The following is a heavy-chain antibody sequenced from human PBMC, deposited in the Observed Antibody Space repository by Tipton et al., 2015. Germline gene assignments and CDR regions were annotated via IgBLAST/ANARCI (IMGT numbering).Heavy chain of an antibody. CDR1: SDSISKYY. D-gene: IGHD4-17*01. J-gene: IGHJ4*02. CDR2: IQYSGST. V-gene: IGHV4-59*12. CDR3: ARVDYGDYVHYFDY. Sequence: TLSLTCSVSSDSISKYYWSWIRQPPGKELEWIGYIQYSGSTNYNPSLKSRVTMSVDTSKNQFSLKLSSVTAADTAVYYCARVDYGDYVHYFDYWGQGTLVTVSS.